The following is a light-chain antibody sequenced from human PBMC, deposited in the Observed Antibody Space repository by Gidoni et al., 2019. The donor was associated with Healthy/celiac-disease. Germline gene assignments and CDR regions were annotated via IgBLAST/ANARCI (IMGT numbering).Light chain of an antibody. CDR1: QDIGND. J-gene: IGKJ4*01. V-gene: IGKV1-33*01. CDR2: DAS. CDR3: QQYDNLPLI. Sequence: DIQMTQSPSSLSATVGDRVTITCQASQDIGNDLNWYQQKPGKAPKLLIYDASNLETGVPSRFSGSGSGTDFTFTISSLQPEDIATYYCQQYDNLPLIFGGGTKVEIK.